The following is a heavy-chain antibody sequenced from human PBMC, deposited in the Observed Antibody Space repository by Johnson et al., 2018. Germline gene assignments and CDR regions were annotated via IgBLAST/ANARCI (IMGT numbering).Heavy chain of an antibody. Sequence: VQLVESGGGLVQPGGSLKLSCAASGFTFSGSAMHWVRQASGKGLEWVGRIRSKANSYATAYAASGKGRFTISRDDSKKTAYLQMNSLKTEDTAVYDCTSYYYYYMDVWGKGTTVTVSS. CDR3: TSYYYYYMDV. J-gene: IGHJ6*03. CDR1: GFTFSGSA. CDR2: IRSKANSYAT. V-gene: IGHV3-73*01.